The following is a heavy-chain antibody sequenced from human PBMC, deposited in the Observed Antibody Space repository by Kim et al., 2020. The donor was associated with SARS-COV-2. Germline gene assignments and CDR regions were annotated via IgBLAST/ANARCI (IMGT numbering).Heavy chain of an antibody. D-gene: IGHD2-15*01. CDR1: GGSISGYY. CDR3: ARGYCSGGRCYLVGHDAF. CDR2: IYYSGST. V-gene: IGHV4-59*01. J-gene: IGHJ3*01. Sequence: SEPLSLTCTVSGGSISGYYWSWIRQPPGKGLEWIGSIYYSGSTSYNPSLKSRVTISVDTSSTQFSLDLRSVTAADTAVYYCARGYCSGGRCYLVGHDAF.